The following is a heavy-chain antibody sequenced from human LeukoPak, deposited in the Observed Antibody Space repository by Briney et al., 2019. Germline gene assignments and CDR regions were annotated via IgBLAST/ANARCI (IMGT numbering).Heavy chain of an antibody. CDR3: ARGSNGYNTR. Sequence: SETLSLTCTVSGGSISSSSYYWGWIRQPPGKGLEWIGSIYYSGSTYYNPSLKSRVTISVDTSKNQFSLKLSSVTAADTAVYCCARGSNGYNTRWGQGTLVSVSS. D-gene: IGHD5-24*01. J-gene: IGHJ4*02. CDR2: IYYSGST. V-gene: IGHV4-39*01. CDR1: GGSISSSSYY.